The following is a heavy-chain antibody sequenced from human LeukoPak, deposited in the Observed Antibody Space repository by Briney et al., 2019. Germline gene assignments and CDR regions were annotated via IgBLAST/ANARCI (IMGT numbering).Heavy chain of an antibody. CDR1: GGSISSYY. CDR3: ARAKYYYGSGSYGYFDY. V-gene: IGHV4-59*01. Sequence: PSETLSLTCTVSGGSISSYYWSWIRQPPGKGLEWIGYIYYSGSTNYNPSLKRRVTISVDTSRNQFSLKLSSVTAADTAVYYCARAKYYYGSGSYGYFDYWGQGTLVTVSS. J-gene: IGHJ4*02. CDR2: IYYSGST. D-gene: IGHD3-10*01.